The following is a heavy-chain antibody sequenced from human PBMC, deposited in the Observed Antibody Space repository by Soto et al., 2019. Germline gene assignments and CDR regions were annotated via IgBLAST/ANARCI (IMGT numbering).Heavy chain of an antibody. D-gene: IGHD3-9*01. CDR2: MNPNSGNA. CDR1: GDTFPSYD. Sequence: ASVKGSCKGSGDTFPSYDIKWGRQATGQRPEGVGWMNPNSGNAGYAQKFQGRVTMTRNTSISTAYMELSSLRSEDTAVYYCARGRSGDILTGLGKAYYMDVWGKGTTVTVSS. V-gene: IGHV1-8*01. CDR3: ARGRSGDILTGLGKAYYMDV. J-gene: IGHJ6*03.